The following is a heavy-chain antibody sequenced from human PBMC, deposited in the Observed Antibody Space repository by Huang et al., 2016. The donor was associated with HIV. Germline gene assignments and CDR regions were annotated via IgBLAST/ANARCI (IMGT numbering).Heavy chain of an antibody. CDR2: ISPYNGMT. V-gene: IGHV1-18*04. D-gene: IGHD3-10*01. CDR3: ARSYGSGNDFLDF. CDR1: GYTFTTFG. J-gene: IGHJ3*01. Sequence: QVQLVQSGTEVRKPGASVKVSCKASGYTFTTFGITWVRQAPGQGLEWMGVISPYNGMTEYDQKLRGRITMTKDTSTTTAYMELRTLTSDDTAVYYCARSYGSGNDFLDFWGQGTLVTVSS.